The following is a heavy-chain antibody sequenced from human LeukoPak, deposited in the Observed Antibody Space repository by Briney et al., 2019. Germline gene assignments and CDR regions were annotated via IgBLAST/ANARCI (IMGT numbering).Heavy chain of an antibody. CDR2: IYYSGST. D-gene: IGHD3-9*01. J-gene: IGHJ5*02. Sequence: SETLSLTCTVSGGSISSGDYYWSWIRQPPGKGLEWIGYIYYSGSTYYNPSLKSRVTISVDTSKNQFSLKLSSVTAADTAVYYCARGRAQGARYFDWLPKSHSLDPWGQGTLVTVSS. CDR3: ARGRAQGARYFDWLPKSHSLDP. CDR1: GGSISSGDYY. V-gene: IGHV4-30-4*01.